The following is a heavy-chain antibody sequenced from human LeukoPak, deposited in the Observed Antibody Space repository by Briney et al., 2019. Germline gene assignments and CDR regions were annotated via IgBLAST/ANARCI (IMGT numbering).Heavy chain of an antibody. D-gene: IGHD3-9*01. V-gene: IGHV4-39*07. CDR3: ASHYDILTGLAYFDY. CDR2: IYSSGST. J-gene: IGHJ4*02. Sequence: SETLSLTCTVSGGSISSRNYYWGWIRQTPGKGLEWIGSIYSSGSTYYNPSLRSPFTISVDTSKNQFSLKLSSVTAADTAIYYCASHYDILTGLAYFDYWGQGTLVTVSS. CDR1: GGSISSRNYY.